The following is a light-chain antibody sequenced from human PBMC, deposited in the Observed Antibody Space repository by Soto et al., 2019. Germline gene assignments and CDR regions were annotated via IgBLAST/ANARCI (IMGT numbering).Light chain of an antibody. V-gene: IGKV3D-20*02. CDR2: GVS. Sequence: EIVLTQSPGTLSLSPGETATLSCRASQSLTSSYLAWYQQRPGQAPSLLIYGVSSRATGIPDRFSGSGSGTEFTLTISRLEPEDFAVYYCQQRLNWPPGFGQGTKVDIK. J-gene: IGKJ1*01. CDR3: QQRLNWPPG. CDR1: QSLTSSY.